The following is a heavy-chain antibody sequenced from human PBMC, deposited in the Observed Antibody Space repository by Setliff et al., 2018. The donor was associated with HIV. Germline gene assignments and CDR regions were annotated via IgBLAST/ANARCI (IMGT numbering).Heavy chain of an antibody. CDR1: GFTFISYA. D-gene: IGHD5-12*01. CDR3: AKAYSGYEYSTDY. Sequence: GGSLRLSCAASGFTFISYAMSWVRQAPGKGLEWVSTISASGNSPYYVDSVKGRFTISRDNSKNTLYLQMNSLRAEDTAVYYCAKAYSGYEYSTDYWGQGTLVTVSS. J-gene: IGHJ4*02. V-gene: IGHV3-23*01. CDR2: ISASGNSP.